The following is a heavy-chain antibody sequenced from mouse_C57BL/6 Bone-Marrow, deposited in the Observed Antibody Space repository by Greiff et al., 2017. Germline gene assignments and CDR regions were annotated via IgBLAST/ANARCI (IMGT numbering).Heavy chain of an antibody. CDR3: ARDYYSNLWYFDV. V-gene: IGHV1-52*01. CDR2: IDPSDSET. D-gene: IGHD2-5*01. CDR1: GYTFTSYW. J-gene: IGHJ1*03. Sequence: QVQLQQPGAELVRPGSSVKLSCKASGYTFTSYWMHWVKQRPIQGLEWIGNIDPSDSETHYNQKFKDKATLTVDKSSSTAYMKLSSLTSEDSAVYYCARDYYSNLWYFDVWGTGTTVTVSS.